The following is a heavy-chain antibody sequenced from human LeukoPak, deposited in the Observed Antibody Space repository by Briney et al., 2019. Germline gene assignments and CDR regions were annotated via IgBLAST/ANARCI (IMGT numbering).Heavy chain of an antibody. CDR2: IYYSGST. CDR3: ARGGVAAAGTNWFDP. Sequence: SETLSLTCTVSGGSISSYYWSLIRQPPGKGLEWIGYIYYSGSTNYNPSLKSRVTISVDTSKNQFSLKLSSVTAADTAVYYCARGGVAAAGTNWFDPWGQGTLVTVSS. V-gene: IGHV4-59*01. D-gene: IGHD6-13*01. J-gene: IGHJ5*02. CDR1: GGSISSYY.